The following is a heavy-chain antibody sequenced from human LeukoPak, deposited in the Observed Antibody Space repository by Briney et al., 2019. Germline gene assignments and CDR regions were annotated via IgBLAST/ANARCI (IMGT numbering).Heavy chain of an antibody. Sequence: GGSLRLSCAASGFTFSTYPMHWVRQAPGKGLEWVSSISSSIIDIYYADSVKGRFTISRDNARNSLYLQMNSLRADDTAVYYCARDYRELRLGELSFAYWGQGTLVTVSS. CDR3: ARDYRELRLGELSFAY. CDR2: ISSSIIDI. D-gene: IGHD3-16*02. CDR1: GFTFSTYP. J-gene: IGHJ4*02. V-gene: IGHV3-21*01.